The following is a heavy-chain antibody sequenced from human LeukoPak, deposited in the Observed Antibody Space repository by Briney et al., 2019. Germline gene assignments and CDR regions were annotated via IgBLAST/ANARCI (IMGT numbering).Heavy chain of an antibody. Sequence: TLSPSCAASRFTFTKFTITSVPQAPGKGVGWVSSLPVSGGRPPYTASGKGRFTISRDNSMNTLYLQMTSLRGEDTAVYYCAKESEDVSGPLFDYWGQGTLVCVSS. D-gene: IGHD2-15*01. V-gene: IGHV3-23*01. CDR3: AKESEDVSGPLFDY. CDR1: RFTFTKFT. CDR2: LPVSGGRP. J-gene: IGHJ4*02.